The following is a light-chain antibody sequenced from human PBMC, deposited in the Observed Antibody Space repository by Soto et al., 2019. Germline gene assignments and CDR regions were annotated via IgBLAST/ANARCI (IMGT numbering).Light chain of an antibody. CDR3: SSYTSSITPVL. Sequence: QSALTQPRSVSGSPGQSVTISCTGTSNDVGGYDYVSWYQQYPGKAPTYILYDVTKRPSGVPDRFSGSKSGNTASLTISGLQAEDEADYYCSSYTSSITPVLFGGGTKVTVL. J-gene: IGLJ2*01. CDR2: DVT. CDR1: SNDVGGYDY. V-gene: IGLV2-11*01.